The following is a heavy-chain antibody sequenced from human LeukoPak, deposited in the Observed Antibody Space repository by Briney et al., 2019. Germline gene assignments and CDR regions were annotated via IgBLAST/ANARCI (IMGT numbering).Heavy chain of an antibody. D-gene: IGHD2-8*01. CDR3: ARNPQYCTNGVCYPGYFDY. CDR2: IYHSGST. Sequence: SETLSLTCTVSGGSISSGGYYWSCIRQPPGKGLEWIGYIYHSGSTYYNPSLKSRVTISVDRSKNQFSLKLSSVTAADTAVYYCARNPQYCTNGVCYPGYFDYWGQGTLVTVSS. CDR1: GGSISSGGYY. J-gene: IGHJ4*02. V-gene: IGHV4-30-2*01.